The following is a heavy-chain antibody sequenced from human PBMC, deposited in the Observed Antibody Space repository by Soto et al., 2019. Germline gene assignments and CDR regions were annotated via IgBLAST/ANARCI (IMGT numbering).Heavy chain of an antibody. CDR1: GGTFSSYT. CDR2: IIPILGIA. V-gene: IGHV1-69*02. CDR3: ARQLGHTPYGGYGMDV. Sequence: GASVKVSCKASGGTFSSYTISWVRQAPGQGLEWMGRIIPILGIANYAQKFQGRVTITADKSTSTAYMELSSLRSEDTAVYYCARQLGHTPYGGYGMDVWGQGTTVTVSS. J-gene: IGHJ6*02. D-gene: IGHD4-17*01.